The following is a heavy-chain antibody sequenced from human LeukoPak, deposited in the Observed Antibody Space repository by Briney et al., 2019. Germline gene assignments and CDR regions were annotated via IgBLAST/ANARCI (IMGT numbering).Heavy chain of an antibody. D-gene: IGHD1-26*01. J-gene: IGHJ3*02. CDR3: AREYGSHAFDI. Sequence: PSETLSLTCAVSGGSISNYYWSWIRQPPGKGLEWIGYIYYSGSTNYNPSPKSRVTISVDTSKNQFSLKLSSVTAADTAVYYCAREYGSHAFDIWGQGTMVTVSS. CDR1: GGSISNYY. CDR2: IYYSGST. V-gene: IGHV4-59*01.